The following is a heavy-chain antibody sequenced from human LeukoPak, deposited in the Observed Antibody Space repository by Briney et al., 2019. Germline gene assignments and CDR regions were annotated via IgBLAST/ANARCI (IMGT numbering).Heavy chain of an antibody. Sequence: GGSLRLSCAASGFTFSSYWMHWVRQAPGKGLEWVSGISWNSGSIGYADSVKGRFTISRDNAKNSLYLQMNSLRAEDMALYYCAKESIVGATTGAFDIWGQGTMVTVSS. J-gene: IGHJ3*02. D-gene: IGHD1-26*01. CDR1: GFTFSSYW. CDR3: AKESIVGATTGAFDI. V-gene: IGHV3-9*03. CDR2: ISWNSGSI.